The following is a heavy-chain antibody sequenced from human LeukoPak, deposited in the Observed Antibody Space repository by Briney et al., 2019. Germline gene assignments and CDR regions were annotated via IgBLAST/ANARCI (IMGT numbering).Heavy chain of an antibody. CDR2: INHSGST. CDR3: ARGGVAAIVWFDP. Sequence: SETLSLTCTVSGGSISSYYWSWIRQPPGKGLEWIGEINHSGSTNYNPSLKSRVTISVGTSKNQFSLKLSSVTAADTAVYYCARGGVAAIVWFDPWGQGTLVTVSS. CDR1: GGSISSYY. D-gene: IGHD2-15*01. V-gene: IGHV4-34*01. J-gene: IGHJ5*02.